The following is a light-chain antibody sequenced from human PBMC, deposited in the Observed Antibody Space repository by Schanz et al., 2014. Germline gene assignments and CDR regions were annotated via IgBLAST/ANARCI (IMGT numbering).Light chain of an antibody. J-gene: IGKJ4*01. CDR3: QQYSKSPLT. V-gene: IGKV3-20*01. Sequence: ETVLTQSPGALSLSPGERATLSCRASQTVSSSYLAWYQQKPGQAPRLLIYGASSRATGIPDRFSGSGSVTDFTLTISTLEPEDFAVYYCQQYSKSPLTFGGGTKVEI. CDR1: QTVSSSY. CDR2: GAS.